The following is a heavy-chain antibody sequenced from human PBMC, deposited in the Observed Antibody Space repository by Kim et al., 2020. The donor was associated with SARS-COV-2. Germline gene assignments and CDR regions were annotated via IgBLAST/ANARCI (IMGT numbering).Heavy chain of an antibody. CDR2: IKQDVSER. V-gene: IGHV3-7*03. D-gene: IGHD1-7*01. Sequence: GGSLRLSCVASGFRFSNYWMTWIRQAPGKGLEWVANIKQDVSERHYVDSVKGRFTISRDNAKKSLFLQMNSLRAEDTAVYYCARIQRAGTTDWFDPWGQGTLVSVSS. CDR1: GFRFSNYW. J-gene: IGHJ5*02. CDR3: ARIQRAGTTDWFDP.